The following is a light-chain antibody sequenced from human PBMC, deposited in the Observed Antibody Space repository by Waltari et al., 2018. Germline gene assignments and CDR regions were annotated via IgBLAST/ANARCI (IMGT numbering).Light chain of an antibody. V-gene: IGLV1-40*01. CDR1: SSHLGAGSY. CDR3: QSYDSSLDVV. CDR2: GNI. J-gene: IGLJ2*01. Sequence: QSVLTQPPSVSGAPGQRVTIPCAGRSSHLGAGSYVNWYQQLPGAAPKLLSYGNINRPSGVPDRFSGSKSGTSASLAITGLQADDEADYYCQSYDSSLDVVFGGGTKLTVL.